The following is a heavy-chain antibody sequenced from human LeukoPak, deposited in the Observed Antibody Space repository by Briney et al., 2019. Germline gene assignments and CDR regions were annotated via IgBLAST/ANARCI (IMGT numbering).Heavy chain of an antibody. D-gene: IGHD6-13*01. Sequence: ASETLSLTCAVYGGSFSGYYWSWIRQPPGKGLEWIGEINHSGSTNYNPSLKSRVTISVDTSKNQFSLKLSSVTAADTAVYYCARGKGTRIAAAGSRNYYYYMDVCGKGTTVTVSS. J-gene: IGHJ6*03. CDR3: ARGKGTRIAAAGSRNYYYYMDV. CDR2: INHSGST. V-gene: IGHV4-34*01. CDR1: GGSFSGYY.